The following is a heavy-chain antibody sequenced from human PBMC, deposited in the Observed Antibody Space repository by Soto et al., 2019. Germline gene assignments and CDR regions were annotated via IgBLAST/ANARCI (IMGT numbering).Heavy chain of an antibody. D-gene: IGHD3-10*01. J-gene: IGHJ4*02. CDR3: ARAKWHDGSGRVREFDY. V-gene: IGHV3-33*01. CDR1: GFTFGGYG. CDR2: ISYDGRNT. Sequence: GGSLRLSCAASGFTFGGYGMHWVRQAPGKGLEWAAAISYDGRNTYYADSVQGRFAISRDNSKNSMYLQMNSLRVEDTAVYYCARAKWHDGSGRVREFDYWGQGALVTVSS.